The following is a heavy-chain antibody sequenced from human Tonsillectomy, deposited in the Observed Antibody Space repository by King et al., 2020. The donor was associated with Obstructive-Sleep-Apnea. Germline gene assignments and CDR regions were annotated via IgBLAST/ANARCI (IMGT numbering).Heavy chain of an antibody. J-gene: IGHJ4*02. CDR3: ARDHDWAFDF. CDR1: GVAFSSYS. Sequence: VQLVESGGDLVQPGGSLRLSCAASGVAFSSYSMNWVRQAPGKGLEWVSYIDPSGGNTYYADPVKGRFTISRNNAKNSLSLQMNSLRVDDTAIYYCARDHDWAFDFWGQGTLVTVSS. CDR2: IDPSGGNT. V-gene: IGHV3-48*04. D-gene: IGHD3-9*01.